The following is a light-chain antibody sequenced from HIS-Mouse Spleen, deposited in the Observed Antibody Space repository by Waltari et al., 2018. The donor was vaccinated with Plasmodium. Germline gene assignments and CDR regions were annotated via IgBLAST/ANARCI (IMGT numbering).Light chain of an antibody. Sequence: EIVLTQSPGTLSLSPGERATLSCRASQSVSSSYLAWYQQKPGQAPRLLIYGASSRATGIPDRFSGSGSGTDFTLTISRLDPEDFAVYYCQQYDSSPPVTFGQGTRLEIK. CDR2: GAS. J-gene: IGKJ5*01. V-gene: IGKV3-20*01. CDR3: QQYDSSPPVT. CDR1: QSVSSSY.